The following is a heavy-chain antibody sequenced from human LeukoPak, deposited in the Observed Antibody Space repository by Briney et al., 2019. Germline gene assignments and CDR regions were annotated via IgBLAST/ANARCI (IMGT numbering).Heavy chain of an antibody. D-gene: IGHD3-22*01. CDR2: ISTSGSTI. Sequence: PAGSLRLSCAASGFTFSDYYMGWIRQAPGRGLEWVSYISTSGSTIYYGDSVKGRFTISSDNAKNSLYLQMKSQRAEDMAVYYCARGGDDSGGYYYLFDYWGQGTLVSVSS. V-gene: IGHV3-11*01. CDR3: ARGGDDSGGYYYLFDY. CDR1: GFTFSDYY. J-gene: IGHJ4*02.